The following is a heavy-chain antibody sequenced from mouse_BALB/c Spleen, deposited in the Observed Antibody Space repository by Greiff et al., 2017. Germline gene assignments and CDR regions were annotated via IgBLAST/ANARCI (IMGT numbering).Heavy chain of an antibody. V-gene: IGHV5-9-4*01. J-gene: IGHJ3*01. CDR2: ISSGGSYT. CDR3: ARDLGGYYVY. D-gene: IGHD2-3*01. Sequence: EVQVVESGGGLVKPGGSLKLSCAASGFTFSSYAMSWVRQSPEKRLEWVAEISSGGSYTYYPDTVTGRFTISRDNAKNTLYLEMSSLRSEDTAMYYCARDLGGYYVYWGQGTLVTVSA. CDR1: GFTFSSYA.